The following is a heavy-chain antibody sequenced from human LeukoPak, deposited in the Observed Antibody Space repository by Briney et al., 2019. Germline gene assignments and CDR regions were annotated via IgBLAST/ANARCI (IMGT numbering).Heavy chain of an antibody. Sequence: PSETLSLTCTVPGGSIRSSSYYWGWSRQPPGRGLEGIVSIYYSGSTYDNPFKKRRITICVDTSKNQFSLKLSSVTAADTAVYYCARLVASYYFDYWGQGTLVTVSS. CDR1: GGSIRSSSYY. V-gene: IGHV4-39*01. CDR3: ARLVASYYFDY. J-gene: IGHJ4*02. CDR2: IYYSGST. D-gene: IGHD2-2*01.